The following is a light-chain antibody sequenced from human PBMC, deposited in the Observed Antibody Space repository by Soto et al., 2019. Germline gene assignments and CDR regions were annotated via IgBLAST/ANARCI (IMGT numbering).Light chain of an antibody. J-gene: IGKJ3*01. CDR3: QQYHDWPPIT. CDR2: GAS. V-gene: IGKV3-15*01. CDR1: QTVSDD. Sequence: EIVMTQSPATLFVSPGERATLSCRASQTVSDDLAWYQQKPGQAPRLLIYGASTRATDIPARFSGGRSGTEFTLTISSLQSEDSAIYYCQQYHDWPPITFGPGTKVNI.